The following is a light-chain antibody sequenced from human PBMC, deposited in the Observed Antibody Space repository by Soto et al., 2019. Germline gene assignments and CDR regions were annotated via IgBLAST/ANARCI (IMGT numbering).Light chain of an antibody. CDR3: LHVSSFPRT. Sequence: IQMTQSPSALSAVVGDRVTIPCRASRAIGDRLAWFQQKPGKAPRFLIQTASNLQGGVPSRFSGSGSGTEFILSINSLQPEDIGTYYCLHVSSFPRTFAQGTKVDI. CDR2: TAS. V-gene: IGKV1-12*01. CDR1: RAIGDR. J-gene: IGKJ1*01.